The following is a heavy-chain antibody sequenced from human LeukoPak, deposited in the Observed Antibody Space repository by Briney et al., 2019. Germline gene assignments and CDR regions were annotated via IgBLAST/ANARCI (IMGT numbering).Heavy chain of an antibody. CDR2: FDPEDGET. J-gene: IGHJ5*02. Sequence: GASVKVSCKVSGYTLTELSMHWVRQAPGKGLEWMGGFDPEDGETIYAQKFQGRVTMTEDTSTDTAYMELSSLRSEDTAVYYCATGEPPPGSGSYRLWSWFDPWGQGTLVTVSS. CDR3: ATGEPPPGSGSYRLWSWFDP. D-gene: IGHD3-10*01. CDR1: GYTLTELS. V-gene: IGHV1-24*01.